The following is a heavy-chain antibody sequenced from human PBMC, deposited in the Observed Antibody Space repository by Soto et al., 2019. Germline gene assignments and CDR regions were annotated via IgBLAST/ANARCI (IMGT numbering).Heavy chain of an antibody. CDR3: ARQIYDSDTGPNFQYYFDS. V-gene: IGHV5-10-1*01. CDR2: IDPSDSQT. J-gene: IGHJ4*02. CDR1: GYSFAGYW. Sequence: GESLKISCKGSGYSFAGYWITWVRQKPGKGLEWMGRIDPSDSQTYYSPSFRGHVTISVTKSITTVFLQWSSLRASDTAMYYCARQIYDSDTGPNFQYYFDSWVQGTPVTGSS. D-gene: IGHD3-22*01.